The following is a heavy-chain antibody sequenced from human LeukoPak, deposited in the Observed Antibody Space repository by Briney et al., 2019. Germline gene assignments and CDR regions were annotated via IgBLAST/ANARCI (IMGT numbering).Heavy chain of an antibody. V-gene: IGHV3-7*01. CDR3: AKEPPGNYYDSSGPVT. CDR1: GFTFSNYW. D-gene: IGHD3-22*01. Sequence: QTGGSLRLSCAASGFTFSNYWMTWVRPTPGEGLEWVANIKEDGSETYYVDSVKGRFTISRDNAKNSLYLQMNSLRVEDTAVYYCAKEPPGNYYDSSGPVTWGQGILVTVSP. J-gene: IGHJ5*02. CDR2: IKEDGSET.